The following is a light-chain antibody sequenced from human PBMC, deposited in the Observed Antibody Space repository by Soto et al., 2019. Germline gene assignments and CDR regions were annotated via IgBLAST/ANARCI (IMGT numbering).Light chain of an antibody. Sequence: QSALTQPAPLSGSPGQSITISCTGTSSDVGGYNYVSWYQQHQGKAPKLIIYDVNNRPSGVSNRFSGSKSGNTASLTISGLQAEDEADYYCSSYTSSSTYVFGTGTKVTV. V-gene: IGLV2-14*03. CDR1: SSDVGGYNY. J-gene: IGLJ1*01. CDR2: DVN. CDR3: SSYTSSSTYV.